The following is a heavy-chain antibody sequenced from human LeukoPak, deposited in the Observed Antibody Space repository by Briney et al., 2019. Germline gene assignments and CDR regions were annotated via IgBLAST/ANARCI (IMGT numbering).Heavy chain of an antibody. CDR2: IVVGSGNT. CDR1: GFTFTSSA. D-gene: IGHD5-12*01. Sequence: SVKVSCKASGFTFTSSAMQWVRQARGQRLEWIGWIVVGSGNTNYAQKFQERVTITRDMSTSTAYMELSSLRSEDTAVYYCAAGVAHSGYVGWFDPWGQGTLVTVSS. CDR3: AAGVAHSGYVGWFDP. J-gene: IGHJ5*02. V-gene: IGHV1-58*02.